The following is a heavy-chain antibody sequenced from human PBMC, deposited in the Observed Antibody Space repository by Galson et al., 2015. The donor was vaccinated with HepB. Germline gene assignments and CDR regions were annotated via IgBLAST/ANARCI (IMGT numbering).Heavy chain of an antibody. V-gene: IGHV1-69*06. CDR3: ARGTGPTYYYYYGMDV. Sequence: SVKVSCKASGGTFSSYAISWVRQAPGQGLEWMGGIIPIFGTANYAQKFQGRVTITADKSTSTAYMELSSLRSEDTAVYYCARGTGPTYYYYYGMDVWGQGTTVTVSS. CDR2: IIPIFGTA. CDR1: GGTFSSYA. J-gene: IGHJ6*02. D-gene: IGHD3/OR15-3a*01.